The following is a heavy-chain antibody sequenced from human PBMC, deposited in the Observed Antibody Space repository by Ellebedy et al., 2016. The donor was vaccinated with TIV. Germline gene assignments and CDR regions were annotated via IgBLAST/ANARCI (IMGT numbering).Heavy chain of an antibody. Sequence: GGSLRLSXAASGFTFSSYWMHWVRQAPGKGLVWVSRIHSDGSSTSYADSVKGRFTISRDNAKNTLYMQMNSLRAEDTAVYYWETGGKYCGGGSWNVLDYWGQGNLVTVS. V-gene: IGHV3-74*01. CDR3: ETGGKYCGGGSWNVLDY. CDR2: IHSDGSST. J-gene: IGHJ4*02. CDR1: GFTFSSYW. D-gene: IGHD2-15*01.